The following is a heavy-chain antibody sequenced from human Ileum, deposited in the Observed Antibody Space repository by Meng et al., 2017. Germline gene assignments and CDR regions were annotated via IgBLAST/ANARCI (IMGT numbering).Heavy chain of an antibody. CDR3: ASDDDFNGWYQSGGAMAFYI. Sequence: ASVKVSRKALGYTFNNYGINWVRQAPGQGLEWMGWISAYNGNTNYAQKFQGSVTLTTDTSTTTTYMELRGLRSDDTAVYYCASDDDFNGWYQSGGAMAFYIWGQGTMVTVSS. V-gene: IGHV1-18*04. CDR2: ISAYNGNT. J-gene: IGHJ3*02. CDR1: GYTFNNYG. D-gene: IGHD6-19*01.